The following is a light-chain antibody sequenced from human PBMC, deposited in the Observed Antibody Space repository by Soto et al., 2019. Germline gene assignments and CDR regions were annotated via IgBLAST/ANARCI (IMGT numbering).Light chain of an antibody. CDR3: SSYTSSSTLV. CDR1: SSDVGGYNY. Sequence: QSALTQPASVSGSPGQSITISCTGASSDVGGYNYVSWYQQHPGKAPKLMIYEVSNRPSGVSNRFSGSKSGNSASLTISGLQAEDEADYYCSSYTSSSTLVVGTGTRSPS. J-gene: IGLJ1*01. CDR2: EVS. V-gene: IGLV2-14*01.